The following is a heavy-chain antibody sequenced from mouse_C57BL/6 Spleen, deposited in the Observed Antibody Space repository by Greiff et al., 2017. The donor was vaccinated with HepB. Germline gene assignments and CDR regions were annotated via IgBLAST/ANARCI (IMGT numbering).Heavy chain of an antibody. CDR1: GYAFSSSW. CDR3: ARSLYSNYGFAY. Sequence: VQLQQSGPELVKPGASVKISCKASGYAFSSSWMNWVKQRPGKGLEWIGRIYPGDGDTNYNGKFKGKATLTADKSSSTAYMQLSSLTSEDSAVYFCARSLYSNYGFAYWGQGTLVTVSA. CDR2: IYPGDGDT. V-gene: IGHV1-82*01. J-gene: IGHJ3*01. D-gene: IGHD2-5*01.